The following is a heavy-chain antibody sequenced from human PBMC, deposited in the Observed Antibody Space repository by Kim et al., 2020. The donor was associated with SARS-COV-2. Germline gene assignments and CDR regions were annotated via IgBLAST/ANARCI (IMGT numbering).Heavy chain of an antibody. CDR3: AKYYYDSSGYPSGYFDY. J-gene: IGHJ4*02. CDR2: ISYDGSNK. D-gene: IGHD3-22*01. Sequence: GGSLRLSCAASGFTFSSYGMHWVRQAPGKGLEWVAVISYDGSNKYYADSVKGRFTISRDNSKNTLYLQMNSLRAEDTAVYYCAKYYYDSSGYPSGYFDYWGQGTLVTVSS. CDR1: GFTFSSYG. V-gene: IGHV3-30*18.